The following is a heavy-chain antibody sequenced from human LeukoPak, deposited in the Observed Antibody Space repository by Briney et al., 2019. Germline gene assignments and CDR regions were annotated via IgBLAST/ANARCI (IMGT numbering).Heavy chain of an antibody. CDR2: ISSSGSTT. D-gene: IGHD1-26*01. Sequence: GGSLRLSCAASGFTFSSYEMNWVRQAPGKGLEWVSYISSSGSTTYYAESVKGRFTISRDNAKNSLNQQMNSLRAEDTAVYYCARGSYRGVFDYWGQGTLVTVSS. CDR1: GFTFSSYE. CDR3: ARGSYRGVFDY. J-gene: IGHJ4*02. V-gene: IGHV3-48*03.